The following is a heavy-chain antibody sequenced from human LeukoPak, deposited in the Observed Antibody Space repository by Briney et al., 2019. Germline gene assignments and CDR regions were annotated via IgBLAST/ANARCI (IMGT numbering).Heavy chain of an antibody. V-gene: IGHV4-4*07. J-gene: IGHJ5*02. D-gene: IGHD2-15*01. CDR2: IHDNGDS. CDR1: GGSISVYF. CDR3: ARAPSGCGGTCPSDH. Sequence: KASETLSLTCTVSGGSISVYFWSWIRQPAGKGLEWIGRIHDNGDSNQNPSPKSRITMALDTSTNQVSLKLTSVTAADTAVYYCARAPSGCGGTCPSDHWGPGTLVTVSS.